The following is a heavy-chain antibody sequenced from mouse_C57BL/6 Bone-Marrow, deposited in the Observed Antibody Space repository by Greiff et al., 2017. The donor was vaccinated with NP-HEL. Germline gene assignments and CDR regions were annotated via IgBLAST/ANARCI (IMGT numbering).Heavy chain of an antibody. J-gene: IGHJ4*01. V-gene: IGHV10-1*01. CDR1: GFSFNTYA. CDR3: VRQNVNAMDY. CDR2: IRSKSNNYAT. Sequence: EVQGVESGGGLVQPKGSLKLSCAASGFSFNTYAMNWVRQAPGKGLEWVARIRSKSNNYATYYADSVKDRFTISRDDSESMLYLQMNNLKTEYTAMYYCVRQNVNAMDYWGQGTSVTVSA.